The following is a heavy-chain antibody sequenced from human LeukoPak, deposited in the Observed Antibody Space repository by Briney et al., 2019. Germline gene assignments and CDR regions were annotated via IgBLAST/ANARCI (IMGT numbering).Heavy chain of an antibody. CDR2: ISSSSSYI. J-gene: IGHJ4*02. Sequence: GGSLRLSCAASGFTFSSYSMNWVRQAPGKGLEXVSSISSSSSYIYYADSVKGRFTISRDNAKNSLHLQMNSLRAEDTAVYYCARSERYSRSDYWGQGTLVTVSS. D-gene: IGHD1-1*01. CDR1: GFTFSSYS. V-gene: IGHV3-21*01. CDR3: ARSERYSRSDY.